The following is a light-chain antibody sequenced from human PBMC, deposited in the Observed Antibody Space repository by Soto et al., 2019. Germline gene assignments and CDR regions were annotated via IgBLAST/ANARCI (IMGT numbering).Light chain of an antibody. CDR3: QQYGSSPPWT. J-gene: IGKJ1*01. Sequence: DIVMTQSPVTLSVSPGESATLSCRASQNIESNLAWYQQKPGQAPRLLIYGASSRATGIPDRFSGSGSGTDFTLTISRLEPEDFAVYYCQQYGSSPPWTFGQGTKVDIK. CDR2: GAS. V-gene: IGKV3-20*01. CDR1: QNIESN.